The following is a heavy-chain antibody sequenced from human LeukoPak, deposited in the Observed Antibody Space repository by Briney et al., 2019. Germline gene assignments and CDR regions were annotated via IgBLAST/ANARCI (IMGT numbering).Heavy chain of an antibody. CDR1: GFTFSIYA. J-gene: IGHJ3*01. CDR3: AKDPNGDYVGAFDF. CDR2: IRVGGGAS. D-gene: IGHD4-17*01. Sequence: GGSLRLSCAVSGFTFSIYAMHWVRQAPGKGLEWVSTIRVGGGASNYADSVKGRFTISRDDSESTLYLLLNSLRVEDTATYYCAKDPNGDYVGAFDFWGQGTLVTVSA. V-gene: IGHV3-23*01.